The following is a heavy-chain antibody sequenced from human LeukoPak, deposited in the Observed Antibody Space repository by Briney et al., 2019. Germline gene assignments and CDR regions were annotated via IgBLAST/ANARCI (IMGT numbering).Heavy chain of an antibody. J-gene: IGHJ4*02. CDR2: ISGSGGST. CDR1: GFTFSSYA. CDR3: ATMIWIVAVGGDY. D-gene: IGHD3-22*01. V-gene: IGHV3-23*01. Sequence: GGSLRLSCAASGFTFSSYAISWVRQAPGKGLEWVSAISGSGGSTYYADSVKGRFTISRDNSKNTLYLQMNSLRAEDTAVYYCATMIWIVAVGGDYWGQGTLVTVSS.